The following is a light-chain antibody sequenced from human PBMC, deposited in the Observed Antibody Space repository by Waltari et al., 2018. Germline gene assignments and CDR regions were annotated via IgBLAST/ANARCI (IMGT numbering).Light chain of an antibody. V-gene: IGKV4-1*01. CDR2: WAS. CDR3: QQYYSTPLT. J-gene: IGKJ4*01. CDR1: QSVLYTSNNKNY. Sequence: DIVMTQSPDSLAVSLGERATINCKSSQSVLYTSNNKNYLAWYQQKPGQPPKLLISWASTRESGVPDRFSGGGSGTDFTLTISSLQAEDVAVYYCQQYYSTPLTFGGGTKVEIK.